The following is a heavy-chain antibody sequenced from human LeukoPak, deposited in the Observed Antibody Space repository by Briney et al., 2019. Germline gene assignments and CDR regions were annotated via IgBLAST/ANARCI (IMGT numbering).Heavy chain of an antibody. Sequence: GGSLRLSCAASGFTFSTYTMSWVRQAPGKGLEWVSAISGSGGNTYYADSVKGRFTISRDNSKNTLYLQMDSLRADDTAVYYCAKAAFSRSSYFDYWGQGTLVTASS. CDR3: AKAAFSRSSYFDY. V-gene: IGHV3-23*01. J-gene: IGHJ4*02. D-gene: IGHD6-6*01. CDR2: ISGSGGNT. CDR1: GFTFSTYT.